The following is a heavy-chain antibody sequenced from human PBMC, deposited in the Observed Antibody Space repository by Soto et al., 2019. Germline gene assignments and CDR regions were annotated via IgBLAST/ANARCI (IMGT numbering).Heavy chain of an antibody. CDR1: GDSISSFY. V-gene: IGHV4-59*01. CDR3: ARGRAFDP. Sequence: PSETLSLTCAVYGDSISSFYWSWIRQPPGKGLEWIGHIYYSGNTNYNPSLRSRVTISLDTSKNQFSLNLSSVTAADTAVYYCARGRAFDPWGQGTLVTVSS. CDR2: IYYSGNT. J-gene: IGHJ5*02.